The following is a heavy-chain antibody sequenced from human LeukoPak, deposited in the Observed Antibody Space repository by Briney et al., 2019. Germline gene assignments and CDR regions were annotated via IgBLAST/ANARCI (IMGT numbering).Heavy chain of an antibody. J-gene: IGHJ5*02. D-gene: IGHD3-10*01. CDR3: ARHPMVRGVIIKFDP. Sequence: KPSEPQSLTCAVSCYSISSGYYWGWNRQPPGKGLEWIGSICHSETTYYTPFLKRRVTISVDTSKNQFSLKLSSVTAADTAVYFCARHPMVRGVIIKFDPWGQGTLVTVSS. CDR1: CYSISSGYY. CDR2: ICHSETT. V-gene: IGHV4-38-2*01.